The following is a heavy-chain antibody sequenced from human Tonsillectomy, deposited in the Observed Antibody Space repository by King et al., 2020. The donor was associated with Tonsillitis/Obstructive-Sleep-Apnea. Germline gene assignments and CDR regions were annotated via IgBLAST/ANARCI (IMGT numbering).Heavy chain of an antibody. CDR1: GFTFSSYG. CDR2: ISYVEKNK. Sequence: VQLVESGGGVVQPGRSLRLSCAASGFTFSSYGMHWVRQAPGKGLEWVAIISYVEKNKFYADSVQGRFTISRDNSKSTLYLQMNSLRTDDTAVYYCAKDLRNGWTFDYWGQGTLVTVSP. V-gene: IGHV3-30*18. J-gene: IGHJ4*02. CDR3: AKDLRNGWTFDY. D-gene: IGHD2-15*01.